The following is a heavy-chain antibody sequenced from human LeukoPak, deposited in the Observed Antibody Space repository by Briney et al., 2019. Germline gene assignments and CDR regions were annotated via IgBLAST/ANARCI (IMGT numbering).Heavy chain of an antibody. CDR3: ARDRDTAMAFDY. CDR1: GFTFRTYW. V-gene: IGHV3-74*01. CDR2: ISGDGRST. D-gene: IGHD5-18*01. J-gene: IGHJ4*02. Sequence: PGGSLRLSCAASGFTFRTYWMHWVRQAPGKGLVWVSRISGDGRSTSYADFVEGRFTISRDNAKNTLYLQIHSLRVEDTAVYYCARDRDTAMAFDYWGQGTLVTVSS.